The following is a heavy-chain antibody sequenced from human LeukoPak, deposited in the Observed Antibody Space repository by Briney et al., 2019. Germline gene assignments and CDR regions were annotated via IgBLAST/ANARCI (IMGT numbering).Heavy chain of an antibody. Sequence: SETLSLTCTVSGGSISSGSYYWGWIRQPPGKGLEWIGEINHSGSTNYNPSLKSRVTISVDTSKNQFSLKLSSVTAADTAVYYCARGLSSRQKGPTGGFDYWGQGTLVTVSS. CDR1: GGSISSGSYY. CDR2: INHSGST. J-gene: IGHJ4*02. D-gene: IGHD7-27*01. CDR3: ARGLSSRQKGPTGGFDY. V-gene: IGHV4-39*07.